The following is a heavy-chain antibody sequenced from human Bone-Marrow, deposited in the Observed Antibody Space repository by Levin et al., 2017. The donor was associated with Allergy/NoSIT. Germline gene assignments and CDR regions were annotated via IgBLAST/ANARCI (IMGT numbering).Heavy chain of an antibody. Sequence: SGPTLVKPTQTLTLTCNSSGFSLTTSGVGVGWIRQPPGKALEWLALIFWDDGKHYSPSLQSRLTITKDTSKNQVVLTMTNMDPVDTATYYCAHSPPDIWTRYCFDYWGQGTLVTVSS. CDR1: GFSLTTSGVG. V-gene: IGHV2-5*02. J-gene: IGHJ4*02. CDR2: IFWDDGK. CDR3: AHSPPDIWTRYCFDY. D-gene: IGHD3-9*01.